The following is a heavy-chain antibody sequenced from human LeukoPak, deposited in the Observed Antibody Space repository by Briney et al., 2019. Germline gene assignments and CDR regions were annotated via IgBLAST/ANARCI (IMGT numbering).Heavy chain of an antibody. V-gene: IGHV4-38-2*01. J-gene: IGHJ4*02. CDR3: ARGPYGSGSCPYYFDY. CDR2: ICHRGSI. CDR1: GYSISSACY. D-gene: IGHD3-10*01. Sequence: SETLSLTCGVSGYSISSACYWGWIRQPPGKGLEWIGSICHRGSIYSNPSLKSRVTISVDTSKNQFSLKLTSMTAADTAVYFCARGPYGSGSCPYYFDYWGQGTLVTVSS.